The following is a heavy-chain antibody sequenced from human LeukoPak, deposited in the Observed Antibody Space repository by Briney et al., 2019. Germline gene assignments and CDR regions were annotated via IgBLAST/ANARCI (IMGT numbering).Heavy chain of an antibody. Sequence: PGGSLRLSCAASGFTFNDYAMSWVRQAAGKGLEWVSGISDTGRRTFYADSVKGRFTISRDDSKKTVYLQMNTLRAEDTAIYFCARHDSFIPYWGQGTLVTFS. CDR2: ISDTGRRT. CDR1: GFTFNDYA. V-gene: IGHV3-23*01. CDR3: ARHDSFIPY. J-gene: IGHJ4*02. D-gene: IGHD3-16*02.